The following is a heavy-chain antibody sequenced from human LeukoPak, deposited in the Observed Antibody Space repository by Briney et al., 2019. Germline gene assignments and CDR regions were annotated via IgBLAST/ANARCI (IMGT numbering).Heavy chain of an antibody. CDR2: ISGSGGST. Sequence: GRSLRLSCAASGFTFSSYAMSWVRQAPGKWLEWVSAISGSGGSTYYADSVKGRFTISRDNSKNTLYLQMNSLRAEDTAVYYCAKDSLYGDPRDYWGQGTLVTVSS. V-gene: IGHV3-23*01. CDR1: GFTFSSYA. J-gene: IGHJ4*02. CDR3: AKDSLYGDPRDY. D-gene: IGHD4-17*01.